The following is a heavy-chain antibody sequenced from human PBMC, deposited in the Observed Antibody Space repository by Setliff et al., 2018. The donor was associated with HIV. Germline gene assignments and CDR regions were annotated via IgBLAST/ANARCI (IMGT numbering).Heavy chain of an antibody. CDR3: ARNFWNGPPDYYYYGMDV. Sequence: SETLSLTCTVSGDSISSYYWSWIRQPAGKGLEWIGRIYTSGTPNYNPSLKRRVTMSVDTSKNQFSLKLRSVTAADTAVYYCARNFWNGPPDYYYYGMDVWGQGTTVTVSS. CDR1: GDSISSYY. D-gene: IGHD3-3*01. CDR2: IYTSGTP. V-gene: IGHV4-4*07. J-gene: IGHJ6*02.